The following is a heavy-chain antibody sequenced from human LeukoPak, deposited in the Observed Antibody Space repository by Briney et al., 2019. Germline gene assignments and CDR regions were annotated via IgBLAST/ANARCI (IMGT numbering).Heavy chain of an antibody. V-gene: IGHV3-33*01. J-gene: IGHJ4*02. CDR3: ARENAITMVRGVTRAFDY. D-gene: IGHD3-10*01. Sequence: PGRSLRLSCAASGFTFSSYGMHWVRQAPGKGLEWVAVIWYDGSNKYYADSVKGRFTISRDNSKNTLYLQMNSLRAEDTAVYYCARENAITMVRGVTRAFDYWGQGTLVTVSS. CDR1: GFTFSSYG. CDR2: IWYDGSNK.